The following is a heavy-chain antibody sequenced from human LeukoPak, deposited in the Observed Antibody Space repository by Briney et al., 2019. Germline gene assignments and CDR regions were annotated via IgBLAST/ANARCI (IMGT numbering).Heavy chain of an antibody. J-gene: IGHJ4*02. D-gene: IGHD3-22*01. CDR1: GGSISSGGYY. CDR2: IYYSGST. V-gene: IGHV4-31*03. Sequence: SETLSLTCTVSGGSISSGGYYWSWIRQHPGKGLEWIGYIYYSGSTYYNPSLKSRVTISVDTSKNLFSLTLSSVTAADTAVYYCARSYDSSASGFDYWGQGTLVTVSP. CDR3: ARSYDSSASGFDY.